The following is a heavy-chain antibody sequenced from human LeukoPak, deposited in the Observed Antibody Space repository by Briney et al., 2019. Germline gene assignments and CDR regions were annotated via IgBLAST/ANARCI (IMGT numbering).Heavy chain of an antibody. CDR1: GYTFTGFY. D-gene: IGHD3-10*01. V-gene: IGHV1-2*02. Sequence: ASVKVSCKASGYTFTGFYMHWVRQAPGQGLEWMGWINPNSGGTNYAEKFQGRVTITRDTSISTACMELSRLRSDDTAVFYFAWFAGSGIYYCGVDYWGQGTLVTVS. CDR3: AWFAGSGIYYCGVDY. CDR2: INPNSGGT. J-gene: IGHJ4*02.